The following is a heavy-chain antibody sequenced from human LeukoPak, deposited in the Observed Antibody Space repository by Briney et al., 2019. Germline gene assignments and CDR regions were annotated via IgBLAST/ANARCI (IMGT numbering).Heavy chain of an antibody. V-gene: IGHV3-23*01. CDR1: GFTFSSYA. CDR3: AKDMIVVVPTAREYFDY. J-gene: IGHJ4*02. D-gene: IGHD2-2*01. CDR2: ISGSGGST. Sequence: PGGSLRLSCAVSGFTFSSYAMSWVRQAPGKGRGWVSGISGSGGSTYYADSVKGRFTISRDNSKNTLYLQVNSLRAEDTAVYYCAKDMIVVVPTAREYFDYWGQGALVTVSS.